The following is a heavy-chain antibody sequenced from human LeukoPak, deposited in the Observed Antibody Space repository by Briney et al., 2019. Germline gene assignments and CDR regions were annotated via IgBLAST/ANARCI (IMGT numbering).Heavy chain of an antibody. CDR2: IKEDGSDY. Sequence: PGGSLRLSCAASGFIFSRFWMSWVRQAPGKGLEWVANIKEDGSDYYYVGSVRGRFTISRDDAKNSLYLQMNSLRADDTAVYYCAKEREYYDFWSGYYWSGDYYYYGMDVWGQGTTVTVSS. CDR1: GFIFSRFW. J-gene: IGHJ6*02. CDR3: AKEREYYDFWSGYYWSGDYYYYGMDV. V-gene: IGHV3-7*03. D-gene: IGHD3-3*01.